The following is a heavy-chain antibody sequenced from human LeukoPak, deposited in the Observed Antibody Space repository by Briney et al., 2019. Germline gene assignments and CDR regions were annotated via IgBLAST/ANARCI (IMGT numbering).Heavy chain of an antibody. CDR2: INHSGST. J-gene: IGHJ4*02. V-gene: IGHV4-34*01. D-gene: IGHD3-9*01. CDR1: GGSFSGYY. CDR3: ARGLVLRYFDWLLQHFDY. Sequence: SETLSLTCAVYGGSFSGYYWSWIRQPPGKGLEWIGEINHSGSTNYNPSLKSRVTISVDTSKNQFSLKLSSVTAADTAVYYCARGLVLRYFDWLLQHFDYWGQGTLVTVSA.